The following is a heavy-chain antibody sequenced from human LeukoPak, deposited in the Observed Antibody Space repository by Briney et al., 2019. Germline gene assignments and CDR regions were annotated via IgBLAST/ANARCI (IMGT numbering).Heavy chain of an antibody. D-gene: IGHD1-1*01. CDR1: GGSISSGDYS. CDR3: ARHGEQVNDYYYYMDV. Sequence: KPSETLSLTCAVSGGSISSGDYSWSWIRQPPGEGLEWIGFIYNSGNTYYNPSLKSRVTLSVDTSKNQFSLKLSSVTAADTAVYYCARHGEQVNDYYYYMDVWGKGTTVTISS. V-gene: IGHV4-30-4*07. J-gene: IGHJ6*03. CDR2: IYNSGNT.